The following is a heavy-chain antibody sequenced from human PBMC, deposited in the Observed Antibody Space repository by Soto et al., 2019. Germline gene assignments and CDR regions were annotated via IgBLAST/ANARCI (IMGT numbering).Heavy chain of an antibody. CDR2: MNPNSGNT. D-gene: IGHD1-20*01. V-gene: IGHV1-8*01. CDR3: ARDNRYNWNDEGWFDP. CDR1: GYSFSDYD. Sequence: ASVKVSCKASGYSFSDYDVNWVRQATGQGPEWMGWMNPNSGNTGYAQKFQGRVTMTRNTSINTAYMELSSLGSEDTAVYYCARDNRYNWNDEGWFDPWGQGTLVTVSS. J-gene: IGHJ5*02.